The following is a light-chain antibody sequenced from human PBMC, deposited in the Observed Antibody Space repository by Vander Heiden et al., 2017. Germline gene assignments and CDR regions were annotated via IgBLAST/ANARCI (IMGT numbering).Light chain of an antibody. Sequence: DIVITQPPDSLSVPLRQRPTINCKSSPSLLFDSNNANSLAWYQQQPGQPPKLLNDRASVREAGVPDRFSGSGSGTDFSLTVNRVQAEDVAVYYCQQDYRPPYTFGLGTKLEIK. CDR3: QQDYRPPYT. V-gene: IGKV4-1*01. CDR2: RAS. J-gene: IGKJ2*01. CDR1: PSLLFDSNNANS.